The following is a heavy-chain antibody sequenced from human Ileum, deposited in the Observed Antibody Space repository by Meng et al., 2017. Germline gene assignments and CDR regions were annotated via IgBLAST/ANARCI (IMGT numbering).Heavy chain of an antibody. CDR1: GGSFSGYY. J-gene: IGHJ4*02. CDR3: AKGVQGTSGYYYGDY. D-gene: IGHD3-22*01. Sequence: QLQQWGAGLLKPSETLSLTCAVYGGSFSGYYWSWIRQPPGKGLEWIGEINHSGSTNYNPSLKSRVTISVDTSKNQFSLKLSSVTAADTAVYYCAKGVQGTSGYYYGDYWCQGNVVSLL. V-gene: IGHV4-34*01. CDR2: INHSGST.